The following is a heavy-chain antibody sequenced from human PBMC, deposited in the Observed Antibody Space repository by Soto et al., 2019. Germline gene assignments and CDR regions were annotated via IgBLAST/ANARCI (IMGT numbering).Heavy chain of an antibody. V-gene: IGHV4-59*08. CDR1: GGSISSYY. CDR3: ARQWGYNFDY. Sequence: QVQLQESGPGLVKPSETLSLTCTVSGGSISSYYWSWIRQPPGKGLEWIGYISYSGSTNYNPSLKSRVTISVDTSKNQFSLKLSSVTAADPAVYYCARQWGYNFDYWGQGTLVTVSS. CDR2: ISYSGST. D-gene: IGHD5-12*01. J-gene: IGHJ4*02.